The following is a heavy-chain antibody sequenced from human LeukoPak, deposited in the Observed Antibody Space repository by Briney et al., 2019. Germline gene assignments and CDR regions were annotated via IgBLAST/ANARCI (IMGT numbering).Heavy chain of an antibody. D-gene: IGHD6-19*01. CDR2: ISSSSSYI. J-gene: IGHJ4*02. CDR3: ARLSIAVAGLDY. V-gene: IGHV3-21*01. Sequence: GGSLRLSCAASGFTFISYSMNWVRQAPGKGLEWVSSISSSSSYIYYADSVKGRFTISRDNAKNSLYLQMNSLRAEDTAVYYCARLSIAVAGLDYWGQATLVTVSS. CDR1: GFTFISYS.